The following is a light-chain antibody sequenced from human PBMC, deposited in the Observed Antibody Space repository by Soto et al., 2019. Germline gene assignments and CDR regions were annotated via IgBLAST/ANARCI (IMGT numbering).Light chain of an antibody. CDR2: GAS. CDR3: QQRSN. CDR1: QGVSRK. J-gene: IGKJ5*01. V-gene: IGKV3-15*01. Sequence: DIIMTQSPATLSVAPGERVTFSCRASQGVSRKLAWYQHKPGQAPRLLISGASTGATGIPARFSGSGSGTEFTLTISSLQSEDFAVYYCQQRSNFGQGTRLEI.